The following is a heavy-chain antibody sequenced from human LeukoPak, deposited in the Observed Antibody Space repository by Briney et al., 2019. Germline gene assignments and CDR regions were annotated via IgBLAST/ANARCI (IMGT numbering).Heavy chain of an antibody. CDR1: GGSISSHY. J-gene: IGHJ5*02. CDR3: ARGLDYYDSSGYSHRFDP. D-gene: IGHD3-22*01. Sequence: SETLSLTCTVSGGSISSHYWSWIRQPPGKGLEWIGYIYYSGSTNYNPSLKSRVTISVDTSKNQFPLKLSSVTAADTAVYYCARGLDYYDSSGYSHRFDPWGQGTLVTVSS. V-gene: IGHV4-59*11. CDR2: IYYSGST.